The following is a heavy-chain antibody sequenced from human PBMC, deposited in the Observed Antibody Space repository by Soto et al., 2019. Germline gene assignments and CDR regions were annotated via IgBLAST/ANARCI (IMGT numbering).Heavy chain of an antibody. CDR3: SRFIMVGGWFDPNYYHGMDV. D-gene: IGHD6-19*01. CDR1: GYTFSNYG. CDR2: ISGYNGNT. Sequence: ASVKVSCKTSGYTFSNYGINWVLQAPGQGLEWMGWISGYNGNTNYAQTVQGRVTMTTDTSTGTVYMELRSLKSDDTAIYYCSRFIMVGGWFDPNYYHGMDVWGQGTTVTVSS. V-gene: IGHV1-18*01. J-gene: IGHJ6*02.